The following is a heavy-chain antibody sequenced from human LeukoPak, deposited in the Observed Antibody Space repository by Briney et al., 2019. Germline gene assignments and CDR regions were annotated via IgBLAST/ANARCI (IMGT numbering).Heavy chain of an antibody. V-gene: IGHV3-23*01. CDR3: AKGGGFGDYGSYYFDY. J-gene: IGHJ4*02. Sequence: GGSLRLSCAAFGFTFRNHAMNRVRQTPGKGLEWVSTISGRDHTTYYADSVKGRFTISRDNSKNTLYLQMNSLRAEDTAVYYCAKGGGFGDYGSYYFDYWGQGTLVTVSS. CDR1: GFTFRNHA. D-gene: IGHD4-17*01. CDR2: ISGRDHTT.